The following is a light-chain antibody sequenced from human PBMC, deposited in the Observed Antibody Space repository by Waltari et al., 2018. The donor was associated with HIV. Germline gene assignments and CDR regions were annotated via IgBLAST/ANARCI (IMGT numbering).Light chain of an antibody. CDR2: EDN. CDR3: QSYDSSTVV. CDR1: SGSIASNY. J-gene: IGLJ2*01. Sequence: NFMLTQPHSVSESPGKTVTISCTRSSGSIASNYVQWYQQLPGSAPTTVSYEDNQRPSGVPDLFSCSSDSSSNSASLTISGLKTEDEADYYCQSYDSSTVVFGGGTKLTVL. V-gene: IGLV6-57*04.